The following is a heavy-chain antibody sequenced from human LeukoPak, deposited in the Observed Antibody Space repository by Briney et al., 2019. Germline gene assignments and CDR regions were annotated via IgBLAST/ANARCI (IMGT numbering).Heavy chain of an antibody. J-gene: IGHJ4*02. Sequence: SETLSLTCTVSGGSISSGSYYWSWIRQPAGKGLEWIGRIYTSGSTNYNPSLKSRVTISVDTSKNQFSLKLSSVTAADTAVCYCARITYYDFWSGYYTFDYWGQGTLVTVSS. V-gene: IGHV4-61*02. CDR2: IYTSGST. CDR3: ARITYYDFWSGYYTFDY. CDR1: GGSISSGSYY. D-gene: IGHD3-3*01.